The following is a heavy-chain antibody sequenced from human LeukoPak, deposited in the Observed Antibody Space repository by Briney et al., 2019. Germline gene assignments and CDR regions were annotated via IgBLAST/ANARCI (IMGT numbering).Heavy chain of an antibody. CDR1: GFTFSSYA. CDR2: ISGSGGST. D-gene: IGHD4-23*01. V-gene: IGHV3-23*01. Sequence: GGSLRLSCAASGFTFSSYAMSWVRQAPGKGLEWVSVISGSGGSTYYADSVKGRFTISRDNSKNTLYLQMNSLRAEDTAVYYCANHYGGNPKYYFDYWGQGTLVTVSS. CDR3: ANHYGGNPKYYFDY. J-gene: IGHJ4*02.